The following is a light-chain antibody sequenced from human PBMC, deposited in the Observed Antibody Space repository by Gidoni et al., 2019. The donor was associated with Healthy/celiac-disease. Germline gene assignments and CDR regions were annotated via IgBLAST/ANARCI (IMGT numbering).Light chain of an antibody. CDR2: DAS. Sequence: IQMAQSPSSLSASVGDRVTITCQASQDISNYLNWYQQKPGKAPKLLIYDASNLETGVPSRFSGSGSGTDFTFTISSLQPEDIATYYCQQYDNRLPVTFGPGTKVDIK. CDR3: QQYDNRLPVT. CDR1: QDISNY. V-gene: IGKV1-33*01. J-gene: IGKJ3*01.